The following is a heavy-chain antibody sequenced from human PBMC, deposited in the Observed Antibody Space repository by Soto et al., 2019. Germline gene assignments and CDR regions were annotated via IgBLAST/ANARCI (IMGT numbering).Heavy chain of an antibody. CDR3: ARDFPAVPFDY. V-gene: IGHV3-72*01. CDR2: TRNKANSYTT. CDR1: GFTFSDHY. J-gene: IGHJ4*02. Sequence: GSLRLSCAASGFTFSDHYMDWVRQAPGKGLEWVGRTRNKANSYTTEYAASVKGRFTISRDDSKNSLYLQMNSLKTEDTAVYYCARDFPAVPFDYWGQGTLVTVSS. D-gene: IGHD2-2*01.